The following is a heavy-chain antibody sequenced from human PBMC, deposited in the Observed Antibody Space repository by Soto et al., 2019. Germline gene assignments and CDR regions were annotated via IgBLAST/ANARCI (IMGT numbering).Heavy chain of an antibody. CDR2: INHSGST. D-gene: IGHD6-25*01. V-gene: IGHV4-34*01. CDR3: ARGLRLTHYWYFDL. J-gene: IGHJ2*01. CDR1: GGSFSGYY. Sequence: SETLSLTCAVYGGSFSGYYWSWIRQPPGKGLEWIGEINHSGSTNYNPSLKSRVTISVDTSKNNFSLMLSYVTAADTAVYYCARGLRLTHYWYFDLWGRGTLVTVSS.